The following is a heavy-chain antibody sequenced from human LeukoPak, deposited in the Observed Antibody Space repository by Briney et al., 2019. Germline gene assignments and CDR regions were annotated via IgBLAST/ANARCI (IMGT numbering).Heavy chain of an antibody. Sequence: GGSLRLSCAASEFTFISYGMQWVRQAPGKGLVWVSRINTDGSDISYADSVKGRFTVSRDNAKNTLYLQMNSLRADDTAVYYCARELPREVTLDYWGQGTLVTVSS. CDR3: ARELPREVTLDY. D-gene: IGHD2-21*02. CDR1: EFTFISYG. V-gene: IGHV3-74*01. CDR2: INTDGSDI. J-gene: IGHJ4*01.